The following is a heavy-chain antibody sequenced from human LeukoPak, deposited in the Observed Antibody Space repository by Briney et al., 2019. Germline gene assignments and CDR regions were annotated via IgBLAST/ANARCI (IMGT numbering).Heavy chain of an antibody. Sequence: SETLPLTCSVSGGSISDNNYYWGWIRQPPGKGLEWIGSIHYDGSTYYSPSLKSRVTMSVDASKNQYSLRLSSVSAADTAIYYCATTPRSPMIRGVEWGQGTLVTVSS. CDR1: GGSISDNNYY. D-gene: IGHD3-10*01. CDR2: IHYDGST. V-gene: IGHV4-39*01. CDR3: ATTPRSPMIRGVE. J-gene: IGHJ4*02.